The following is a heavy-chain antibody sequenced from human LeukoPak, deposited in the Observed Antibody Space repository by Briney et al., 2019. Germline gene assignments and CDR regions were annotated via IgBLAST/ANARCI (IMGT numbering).Heavy chain of an antibody. D-gene: IGHD3-10*01. CDR1: GYTFTNYW. J-gene: IGHJ4*02. CDR3: ARQYVSESYSDY. Sequence: PGESLEISCEGSGYTFTNYWIGWVRQMPGKGLEWMGIIYPSNSETRYSPSFQGQVTISADKSINTAYLQWSSLKASDTAMYYCARQYVSESYSDYWGQGTLVTVSS. CDR2: IYPSNSET. V-gene: IGHV5-51*01.